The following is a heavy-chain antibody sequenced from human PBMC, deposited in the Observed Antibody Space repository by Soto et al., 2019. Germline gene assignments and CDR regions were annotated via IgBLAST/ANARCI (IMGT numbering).Heavy chain of an antibody. CDR2: ISTSGNT. J-gene: IGHJ4*02. V-gene: IGHV4-4*07. CDR1: GVSMRNSY. Sequence: SETLSLTCRVSGVSMRNSYWTWIRQSAGKGLELIGRISTSGNTNYNPSLNSRLTMSVDTSKNQVSLKLTSVTAADTAVYYCASLLAAARNISYYFDYWGQATLVTVSS. CDR3: ASLLAAARNISYYFDY. D-gene: IGHD6-13*01.